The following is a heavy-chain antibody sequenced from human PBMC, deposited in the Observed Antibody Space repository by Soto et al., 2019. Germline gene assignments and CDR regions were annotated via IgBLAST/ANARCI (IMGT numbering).Heavy chain of an antibody. D-gene: IGHD2-15*01. CDR1: GFTFISYC. CDR3: AKARSGSWHEGYYYDN. J-gene: IGHJ4*01. CDR2: MSYDGRDK. Sequence: PGGSLRLSCAASGFTFISYCMHRVRQAPGKGLEWLAVMSYDGRDKYYADSVRGRFTISRDNSKNTVYLQLNSLRVEDTAVYYCAKARSGSWHEGYYYDNWGHRTLVTV. V-gene: IGHV3-30*18.